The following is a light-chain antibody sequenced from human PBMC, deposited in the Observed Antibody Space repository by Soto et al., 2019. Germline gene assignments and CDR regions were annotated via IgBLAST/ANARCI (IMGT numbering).Light chain of an antibody. CDR3: CSYAGSYNVV. Sequence: QSVLTQPRSVSGSPGQSVTISCTGTSSDVGGYNYDSWYQQHPGKAPKLMIYDVSKRPSGVPDRFSGSKSGNTASLTISGLQAEDEADYYCCSYAGSYNVVFGGGTKLTVL. J-gene: IGLJ2*01. CDR2: DVS. CDR1: SSDVGGYNY. V-gene: IGLV2-11*01.